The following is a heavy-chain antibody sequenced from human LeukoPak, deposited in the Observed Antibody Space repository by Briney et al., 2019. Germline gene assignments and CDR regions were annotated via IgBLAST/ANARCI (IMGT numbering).Heavy chain of an antibody. V-gene: IGHV3-21*01. D-gene: IGHD3-22*01. CDR3: ARDSYYDSSGYYYEVFQRSYYYGMDV. CDR2: ISSRSSYI. J-gene: IGHJ6*02. CDR1: GFTFSNYS. Sequence: GGSLRLSCAASGFTFSNYSMNWVRQAPGKGLEWVSSISSRSSYIYYADSVRGRFTISRDNAKNSLYLQVNSLRAEDTAVYYCARDSYYDSSGYYYEVFQRSYYYGMDVWGQGTTVTVSS.